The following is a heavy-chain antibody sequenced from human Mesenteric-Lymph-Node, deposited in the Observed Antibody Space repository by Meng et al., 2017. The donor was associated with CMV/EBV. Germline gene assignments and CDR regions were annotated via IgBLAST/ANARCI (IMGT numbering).Heavy chain of an antibody. CDR2: IRDDGNKK. CDR1: GFTFSSYG. V-gene: IGHV3-30*02. CDR3: AKRPLTDYYYYGMDV. Sequence: GESLKISCAASGFTFSSYGMHWVRQVPGKGLEWVAFIRDDGNKKDYADSVKGRFTISRDNSRNMMYLQMNSLRPEDTAVYYCAKRPLTDYYYYGMDVCGQGTTVTVSS. D-gene: IGHD3-16*01. J-gene: IGHJ6*02.